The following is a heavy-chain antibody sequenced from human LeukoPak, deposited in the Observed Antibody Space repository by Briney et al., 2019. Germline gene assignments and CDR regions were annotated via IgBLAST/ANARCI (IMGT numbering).Heavy chain of an antibody. CDR1: EFTFSSSA. J-gene: IGHJ4*02. CDR3: AKRGPNYYFDY. V-gene: IGHV3-23*01. CDR2: TGIGT. D-gene: IGHD4/OR15-4a*01. Sequence: PGGSLRLSCAASEFTFSSSAMSWVRQAPGKGLEWVSTTGIGTYYADSVQGRFTISRDNSKNTLYLQMNSLRAEDTAVYYCAKRGPNYYFDYWGQGTLVTVSS.